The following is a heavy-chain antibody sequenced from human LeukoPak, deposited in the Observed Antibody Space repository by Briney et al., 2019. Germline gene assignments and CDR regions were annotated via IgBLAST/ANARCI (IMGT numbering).Heavy chain of an antibody. Sequence: PGGSLRLSCAASGFTFSSYGMHWVRQAPGKGLEGVAVIWYDGSNKYYADSVKGRFTISRDNSKNTLYLQMNSLRAEDTAVYYCAREGPYSSSYFDYWGQGTLVTVSS. J-gene: IGHJ4*02. V-gene: IGHV3-33*01. CDR1: GFTFSSYG. CDR3: AREGPYSSSYFDY. CDR2: IWYDGSNK. D-gene: IGHD6-13*01.